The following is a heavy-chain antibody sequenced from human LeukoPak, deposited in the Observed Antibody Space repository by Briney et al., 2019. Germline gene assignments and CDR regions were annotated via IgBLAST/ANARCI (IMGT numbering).Heavy chain of an antibody. V-gene: IGHV3-53*04. CDR1: GFTFGSSA. CDR2: IYSGGST. CDR3: ARDGYGYFL. J-gene: IGHJ4*02. D-gene: IGHD5-18*01. Sequence: GGSLRLSCAASGFTFGSSAMSWVRQAPGKGPEWVSVIYSGGSTYYADSVKGRFTISRHNSKNTLYLQMNSLRAEDTAVYYCARDGYGYFLWGQGTLVTVSS.